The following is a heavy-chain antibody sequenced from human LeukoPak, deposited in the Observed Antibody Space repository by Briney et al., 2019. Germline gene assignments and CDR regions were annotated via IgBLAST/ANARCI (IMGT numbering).Heavy chain of an antibody. D-gene: IGHD3-22*01. CDR1: GYFFSSGYY. CDR2: IYHSGST. CDR3: ARDGVVVITKRVTWFDP. Sequence: SETLSLTCTVSGYFFSSGYYWGWIRQPPGKGLEWIGCIYHSGSTYYSPSLKSRATISVDTSKNQFSLKLSSVTAADTAVYYCARDGVVVITKRVTWFDPWGQGTLVSVSS. J-gene: IGHJ5*02. V-gene: IGHV4-38-2*02.